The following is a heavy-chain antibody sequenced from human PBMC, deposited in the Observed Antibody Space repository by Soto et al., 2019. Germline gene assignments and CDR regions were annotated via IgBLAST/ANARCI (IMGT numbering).Heavy chain of an antibody. Sequence: PSETRSLTCTVSAESITVTNVFWPRLPPPPGKGLEWIGNIDYSGTAYFSPSLATRVTFHVDTSKNQFSLTLYSVTAADTAVYYCARITGRHLEYWGEGILVTVS. V-gene: IGHV4-39*01. CDR3: ARITGRHLEY. CDR2: IDYSGTA. CDR1: AESITVTNVF. J-gene: IGHJ4*02. D-gene: IGHD1-20*01.